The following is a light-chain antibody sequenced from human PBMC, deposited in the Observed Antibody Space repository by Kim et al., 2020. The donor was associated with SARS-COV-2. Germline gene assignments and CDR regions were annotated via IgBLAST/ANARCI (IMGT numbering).Light chain of an antibody. CDR1: QSVSSN. Sequence: VSPGERAPLSCRASQSVSSNLAWYQQKPGQAPRLLMYGASTRATGIPARFSGSASGTDFTLTISSLQSEDFAAYYCQQYNDWPYTFGQGTKLEI. CDR3: QQYNDWPYT. J-gene: IGKJ2*01. V-gene: IGKV3-15*01. CDR2: GAS.